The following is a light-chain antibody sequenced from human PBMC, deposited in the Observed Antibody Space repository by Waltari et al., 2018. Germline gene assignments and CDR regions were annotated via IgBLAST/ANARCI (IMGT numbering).Light chain of an antibody. CDR2: KDS. V-gene: IGLV3-25*03. J-gene: IGLJ2*01. CDR1: ALPDQY. CDR3: QSADSSGTL. Sequence: SSELTQSPSVPVSPGQTARTTCSGDALPDQYAFWYQQKPGQAPVLVIYKDSERPPGIPERFSGTSARTIVTLTISGVQAEDEADYYCQSADSSGTLFGGGTRLTVL.